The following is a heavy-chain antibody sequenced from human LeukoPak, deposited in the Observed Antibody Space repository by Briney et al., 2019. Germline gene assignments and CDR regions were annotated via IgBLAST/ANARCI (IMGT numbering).Heavy chain of an antibody. CDR2: ISSSSSYI. J-gene: IGHJ4*02. D-gene: IGHD3-3*01. CDR1: GFTFSTYT. CDR3: AREGAVLRFLEWSPDY. Sequence: GGSLRLSCAASGFTFSTYTMNWVHQAPGKGLEWVSSISSSSSYIYYADSVKGRFTISRDNAKNSLYLQMNSLRAEDTAVYYCAREGAVLRFLEWSPDYWGQGTLVTVSS. V-gene: IGHV3-21*01.